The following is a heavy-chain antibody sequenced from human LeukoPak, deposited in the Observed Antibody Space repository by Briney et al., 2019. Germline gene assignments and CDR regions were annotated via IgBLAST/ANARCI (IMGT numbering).Heavy chain of an antibody. V-gene: IGHV3-23*01. D-gene: IGHD3-22*01. CDR2: IGGSGTKT. Sequence: GGSLRLSCAASGFTFTKYAMSWVRQAAGKGLEWVSAIGGSGTKTFYAESVKGRFTISRDNSNNILFLQMDSLRAEDTAMYYCASGVTSNYYDSSGYYYWGQGTLVTVSS. CDR3: ASGVTSNYYDSSGYYY. CDR1: GFTFTKYA. J-gene: IGHJ4*02.